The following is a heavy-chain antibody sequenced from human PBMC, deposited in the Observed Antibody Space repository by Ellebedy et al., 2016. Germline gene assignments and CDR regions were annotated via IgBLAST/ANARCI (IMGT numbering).Heavy chain of an antibody. CDR1: GFTFSSYA. CDR2: MSGSGSST. D-gene: IGHD6-19*01. CDR3: AKDPSSGWGFASWYFDL. V-gene: IGHV3-23*01. Sequence: GESLKISCAASGFTFSSYAMNWVRQAPGKRLEWVSTMSGSGSSTAYADSVKGRFTISRDNSNNTLYLQMNSLRAEDTAVYYCAKDPSSGWGFASWYFDLWGRGTLVTVSS. J-gene: IGHJ2*01.